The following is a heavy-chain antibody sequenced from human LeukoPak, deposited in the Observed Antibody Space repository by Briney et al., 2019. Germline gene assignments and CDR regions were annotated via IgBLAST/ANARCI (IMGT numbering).Heavy chain of an antibody. CDR2: IKQDGSEK. V-gene: IGHV3-7*01. D-gene: IGHD6-13*01. CDR1: GFTFSSYW. CDR3: ARESPLAAAGH. J-gene: IGHJ4*02. Sequence: PGGSLSLSCAASGFTFSSYWMSWVRPAPGKGREWVANIKQDGSEKYYVDSVKGRFTISRDNAKNSLYLQMNSLRAEDTAVYYCARESPLAAAGHWGQGTLVTVSS.